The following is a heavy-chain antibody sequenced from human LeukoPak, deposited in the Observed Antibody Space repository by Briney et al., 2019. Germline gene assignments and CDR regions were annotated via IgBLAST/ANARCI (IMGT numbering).Heavy chain of an antibody. CDR1: GFTFSSYA. J-gene: IGHJ4*02. D-gene: IGHD3-22*01. Sequence: GGSLRLSCAASGFTFSSYAMSWIRQAPGKGLEWVSAISGSGSSTYYADSVKGRFTISRDNSKNTLYLQMNSLRAEDTAVYYCAKDRVNAYYYDSSGYYDYWGQGTLVTVSS. V-gene: IGHV3-23*01. CDR2: ISGSGSST. CDR3: AKDRVNAYYYDSSGYYDY.